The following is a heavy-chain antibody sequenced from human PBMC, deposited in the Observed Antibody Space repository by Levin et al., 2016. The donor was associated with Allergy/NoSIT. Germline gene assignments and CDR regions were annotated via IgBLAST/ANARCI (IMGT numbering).Heavy chain of an antibody. D-gene: IGHD2-8*02. CDR3: TKGPLGRYCGSAGCSLFFYYMDV. V-gene: IGHV3-9*01. Sequence: GGSLRLSCEASGFNFDNYAMHWVRQGPGKGLEWVSGITWDNSKIAYAASVKGRFTISRDNAKNFLYLQMDSLTADDTALYYCTKGPLGRYCGSAGCSLFFYYMDVWGKGTTVTVSS. CDR1: GFNFDNYA. J-gene: IGHJ6*03. CDR2: ITWDNSKI.